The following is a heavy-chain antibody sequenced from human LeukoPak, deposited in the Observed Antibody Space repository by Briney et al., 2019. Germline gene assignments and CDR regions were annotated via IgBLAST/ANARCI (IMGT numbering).Heavy chain of an antibody. CDR1: GFTFSSYG. V-gene: IGHV3-33*01. Sequence: GRSLRLSCAASGFTFSSYGMHWVRQAPGKGLEWVAVIWYDGSNKYYSDSVKGRFTISRDNSKNTLYLQMNSLRAEDTAVYYCAIYQTSDNSSWYGSYFDYWGQGTLVTVSS. CDR2: IWYDGSNK. J-gene: IGHJ4*02. D-gene: IGHD6-13*01. CDR3: AIYQTSDNSSWYGSYFDY.